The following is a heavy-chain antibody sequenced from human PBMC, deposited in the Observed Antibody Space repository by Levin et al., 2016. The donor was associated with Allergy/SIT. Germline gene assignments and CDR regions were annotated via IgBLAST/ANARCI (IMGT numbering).Heavy chain of an antibody. D-gene: IGHD6-19*01. CDR3: ARGKTSGWYLEY. V-gene: IGHV3-21*04. Sequence: VRQAPGKGLEWLSYISSGGTYTYYADSVKGRFTISRDNAKNSLYLQMNSLRAEDTAVYYCARGKTSGWYLEYWGQGTPVTVSS. J-gene: IGHJ4*02. CDR2: ISSGGTYT.